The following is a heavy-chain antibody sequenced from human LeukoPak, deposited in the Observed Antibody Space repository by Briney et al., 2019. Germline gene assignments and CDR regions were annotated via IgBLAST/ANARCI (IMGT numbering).Heavy chain of an antibody. CDR3: ARGVLPFDP. D-gene: IGHD3-10*01. CDR1: GGSFSGYY. CDR2: INHGGST. V-gene: IGHV4-34*01. J-gene: IGHJ5*02. Sequence: SETLSLTCAVYGGSFSGYYWSWIRQPPGKGLEWIGEINHGGSTNYNPSLKSRVTISVDTSKNQFSLKLSSVTAADTAVYYCARGVLPFDPWGQGTLVTVSS.